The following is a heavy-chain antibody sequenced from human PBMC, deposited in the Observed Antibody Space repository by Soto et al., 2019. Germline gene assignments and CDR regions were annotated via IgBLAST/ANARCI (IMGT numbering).Heavy chain of an antibody. D-gene: IGHD2-2*01. CDR1: GGSFSNYF. J-gene: IGHJ5*02. V-gene: IGHV4-34*01. CDR3: ARVGCSSTSCYNWFDP. Sequence: SETLSLTCAVYGGSFSNYFWSWIRQPPGKGLEWIGEINHSGSTNCNPSLKSRVTISVDTSKNQFSPNLSSVTAADTAVYYCARVGCSSTSCYNWFDPWGQGTLVTVSS. CDR2: INHSGST.